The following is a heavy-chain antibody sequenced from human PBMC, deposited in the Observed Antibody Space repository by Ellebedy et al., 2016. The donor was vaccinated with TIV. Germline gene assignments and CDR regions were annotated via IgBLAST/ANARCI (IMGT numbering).Heavy chain of an antibody. Sequence: SETLSLXXTVSGGSISSGDYYWSWIRQPPGKGLEWIGYIYYSGSTYYNPSLKSRVTISVDTSKNQFSLKLSSVTAADTAVYYCARDLGDWEQQLVLGIWGQGTMVTVSS. CDR3: ARDLGDWEQQLVLGI. D-gene: IGHD6-13*01. CDR2: IYYSGST. CDR1: GGSISSGDYY. V-gene: IGHV4-30-4*01. J-gene: IGHJ3*02.